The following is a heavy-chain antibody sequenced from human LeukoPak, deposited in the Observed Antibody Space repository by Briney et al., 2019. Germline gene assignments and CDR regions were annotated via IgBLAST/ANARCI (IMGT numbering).Heavy chain of an antibody. CDR1: GGTISSYY. CDR2: IYYSGST. J-gene: IGHJ6*03. D-gene: IGHD3-10*01. V-gene: IGHV4-59*01. CDR3: ARGVRGVIIDYYYMDV. Sequence: SETLSLTCTGSGGTISSYYWSWIRQPPGKGLEWIGYIYYSGSTNYNPSLKSRVIISVDTSRNQFSLKLSSVTAADTAVYYCARGVRGVIIDYYYMDVWGKGTTVTVSS.